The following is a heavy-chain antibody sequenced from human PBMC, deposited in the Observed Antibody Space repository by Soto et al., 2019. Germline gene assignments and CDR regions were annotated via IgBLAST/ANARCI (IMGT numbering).Heavy chain of an antibody. J-gene: IGHJ6*02. CDR2: IDWDDDK. D-gene: IGHD1-26*01. V-gene: IGHV2-70*01. CDR1: GFSVRTRGLC. CDR3: ARISCHEGAPYYYYYGMDA. Sequence: SGPTLVNPTQTLTLTCTFSGFSVRTRGLCVSWIRQPPGKALEWLALIDWDDDKYYSTSLKTRLTISKDTSKNQVVLTMTNMDPVDTATYYCARISCHEGAPYYYYYGMDAWGQGTTVTVSS.